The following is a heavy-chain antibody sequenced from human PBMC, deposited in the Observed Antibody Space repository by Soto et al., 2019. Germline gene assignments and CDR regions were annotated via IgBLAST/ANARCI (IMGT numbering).Heavy chain of an antibody. CDR1: GFTFSSYA. CDR3: ASGRYTARYYDILTGYYIGFDY. CDR2: ISYDGSNK. V-gene: IGHV3-30-3*01. Sequence: LRLSCAASGFTFSSYAMHWVRQAPGKGLEWVAVISYDGSNKYYADSVKGRFTISRDNSKNTLYLQMNSLRAEDTAVYYCASGRYTARYYDILTGYYIGFDYWGQGTLVTVSS. J-gene: IGHJ4*02. D-gene: IGHD3-9*01.